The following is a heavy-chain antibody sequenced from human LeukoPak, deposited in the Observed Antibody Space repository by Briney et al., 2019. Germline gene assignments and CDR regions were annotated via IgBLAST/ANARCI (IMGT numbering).Heavy chain of an antibody. J-gene: IGHJ5*02. D-gene: IGHD2-15*01. Sequence: SETMSPTSAVATYSTTSGYYWGCIRLAQGKGLEWIGSLYHSGSTYYNPSLKCRVTISVDTAKHQFSLKLSSVTAADTAVYYCASDRGYCSGGGGYNWFDPWGQGTLVTVSS. V-gene: IGHV4-38-2*01. CDR2: LYHSGST. CDR1: TYSTTSGYY. CDR3: ASDRGYCSGGGGYNWFDP.